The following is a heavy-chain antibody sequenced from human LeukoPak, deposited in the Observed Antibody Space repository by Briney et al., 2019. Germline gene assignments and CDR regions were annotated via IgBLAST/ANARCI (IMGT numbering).Heavy chain of an antibody. CDR1: AFTFSSYR. Sequence: GGSLRLSCAASAFTFSSYRMNWVRQAPGKGLEWVANIKQDGSDKYYVDSVKGRFTISRDNAKNSLYLQMNSLRAEATAVYYCAREKGNYDGYYNYYMDVWGKGTTVTVSS. V-gene: IGHV3-7*01. D-gene: IGHD4-11*01. CDR2: IKQDGSDK. J-gene: IGHJ6*03. CDR3: AREKGNYDGYYNYYMDV.